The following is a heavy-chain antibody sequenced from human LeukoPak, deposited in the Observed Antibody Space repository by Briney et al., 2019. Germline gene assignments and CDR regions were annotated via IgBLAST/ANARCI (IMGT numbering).Heavy chain of an antibody. Sequence: SQTLSLTCTVSGGPISSGGYYGSWIRQHPGKGLEWIGYIYYSGSTYYNPSLKSRVTISVDTSKNQFSLKLSSVTAADTAVYYCAREGGAKTATPSAIDYWGQGTLVTVSS. CDR1: GGPISSGGYY. J-gene: IGHJ4*02. V-gene: IGHV4-31*03. D-gene: IGHD5-18*01. CDR3: AREGGAKTATPSAIDY. CDR2: IYYSGST.